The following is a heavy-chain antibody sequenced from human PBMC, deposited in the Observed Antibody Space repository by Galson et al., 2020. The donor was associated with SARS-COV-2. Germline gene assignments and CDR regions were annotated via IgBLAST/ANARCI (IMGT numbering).Heavy chain of an antibody. V-gene: IGHV3-9*01. Sequence: GGSLRLSCAASGFTFDDYAMHWVRQAPGKGLEWVSGISWNSGSIGYADSVKGRFTISRDNAKNSLYLQMNSLRAEDTALYYCATLRGVTSPTWDYYYGMDVWGQGTTVTVSS. D-gene: IGHD3-10*01. CDR1: GFTFDDYA. CDR2: ISWNSGSI. CDR3: ATLRGVTSPTWDYYYGMDV. J-gene: IGHJ6*02.